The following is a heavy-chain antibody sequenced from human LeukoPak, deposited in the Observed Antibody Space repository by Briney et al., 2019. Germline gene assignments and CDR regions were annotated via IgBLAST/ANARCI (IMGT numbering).Heavy chain of an antibody. V-gene: IGHV4-59*01. CDR2: IYYSGST. CDR1: GGSFSGYY. J-gene: IGHJ3*02. Sequence: SETLSLTCAVYGGSFSGYYWSWIRQPPGKGLEWIGYIYYSGSTNYNPSLKSRVTISVDTSKNQFSLKLSSVTAADTAVYYCARERSPDAFDIWGQGTMVTVSS. CDR3: ARERSPDAFDI.